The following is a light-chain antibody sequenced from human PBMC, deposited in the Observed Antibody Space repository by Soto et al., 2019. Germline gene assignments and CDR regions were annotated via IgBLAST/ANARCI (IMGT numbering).Light chain of an antibody. CDR1: SSNIGSET. J-gene: IGLJ3*02. V-gene: IGLV1-44*01. Sequence: QSVLTQPPSASGTPGQRVTISCSGRSSNIGSETVNWYQQVPGTAPKLLIYANNRLPSGVPDRFSVSKSGTSASLAIGGLQSDDEADYYCSAWDDSLKGGVFGGGTKLTVL. CDR3: SAWDDSLKGGV. CDR2: ANN.